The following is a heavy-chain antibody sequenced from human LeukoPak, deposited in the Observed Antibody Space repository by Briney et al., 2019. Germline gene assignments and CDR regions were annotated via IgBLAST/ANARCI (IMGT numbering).Heavy chain of an antibody. J-gene: IGHJ4*02. Sequence: SQTLSLTCTVSGGSISSGGYYWSWIRQHPGKGLEWIGYIYYSGSTYYNPSLKSRVTISVDTSKNQFSLKLSSVTAADTAVYCCARDGRGSSFDYWGQGTLVTVSS. V-gene: IGHV4-31*03. CDR3: ARDGRGSSFDY. CDR1: GGSISSGGYY. CDR2: IYYSGST. D-gene: IGHD6-6*01.